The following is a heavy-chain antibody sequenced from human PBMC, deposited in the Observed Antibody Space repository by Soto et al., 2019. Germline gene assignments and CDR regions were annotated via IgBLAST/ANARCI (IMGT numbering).Heavy chain of an antibody. CDR1: GFTFSNAW. J-gene: IGHJ4*02. CDR3: QGAHLDY. Sequence: GGSLRLSCAASGFTFSNAWLNWVRQAPGKGLEWVGRIKSKTDGATTDYAAPVKGRFTISRDDSRNTLYLQMNSLKTEDTAVYFCQGAHLDYWGQGTLVTVSS. CDR2: IKSKTDGATT. V-gene: IGHV3-15*01.